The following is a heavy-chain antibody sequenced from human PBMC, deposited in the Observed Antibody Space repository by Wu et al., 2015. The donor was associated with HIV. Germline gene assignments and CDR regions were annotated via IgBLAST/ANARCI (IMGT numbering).Heavy chain of an antibody. D-gene: IGHD2-15*01. CDR1: GGSFSGYY. CDR2: SIIARAP. V-gene: IGHV4-34*02. J-gene: IGHJ5*02. Sequence: QVQLQQWGAGLLKPSETLSLTCGVNGGSFSGYYRIWIRQPPGRAWSGLATSIIARAPPTTRPSRVESPYQETRPKKQFFLNLKSVTAADTAVYFCARGYCSGGTCHGFQLWGQGTLVIVSS. CDR3: ARGYCSGGTCHGFQL.